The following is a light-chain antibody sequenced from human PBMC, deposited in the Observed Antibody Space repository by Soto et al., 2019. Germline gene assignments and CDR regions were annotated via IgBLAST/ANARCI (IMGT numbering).Light chain of an antibody. CDR3: QQSLITPWT. CDR2: AAS. V-gene: IGKV1-39*01. CDR1: QSISDY. Sequence: DIQMTQSPSSLSASVGDRVTITCRASQSISDYLNWYQQKPGKAPNLLIYAASSLQSGVPSRFSGSGSGTDFTLTISSLQPEDFATYYCQQSLITPWTFGQGTKVDIK. J-gene: IGKJ1*01.